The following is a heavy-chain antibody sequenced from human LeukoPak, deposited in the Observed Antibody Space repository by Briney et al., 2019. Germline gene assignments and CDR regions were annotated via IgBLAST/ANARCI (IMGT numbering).Heavy chain of an antibody. CDR1: GYTFTSYG. CDR3: AVGSGYDSPSDY. D-gene: IGHD5-12*01. Sequence: ASVKVSCKASGYTFTSYGISWVRQAPAQGLEWMGWISAYDGNTNYAQKVQGRVTMTTATTPSTAYMELRSLRSDATAVYYCAVGSGYDSPSDYWGQGNLVTVSS. J-gene: IGHJ4*02. V-gene: IGHV1-18*01. CDR2: ISAYDGNT.